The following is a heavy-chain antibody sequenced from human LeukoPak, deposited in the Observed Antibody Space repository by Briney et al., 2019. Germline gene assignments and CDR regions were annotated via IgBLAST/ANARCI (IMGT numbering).Heavy chain of an antibody. CDR3: ARGTSLRYSSGWYPYYYYGMDV. CDR2: IYTSGRT. D-gene: IGHD6-19*01. J-gene: IGHJ6*02. CDR1: GGSISSYY. V-gene: IGHV4-4*07. Sequence: SETLSLNCTDSGGSISSYYWSWIRQPAWKGPEWIGRIYTSGRTNYNPSLKSRVTMSVDTSKNQFSLKLSSVTAADTAVYYCARGTSLRYSSGWYPYYYYGMDVWGQGTTVTVSS.